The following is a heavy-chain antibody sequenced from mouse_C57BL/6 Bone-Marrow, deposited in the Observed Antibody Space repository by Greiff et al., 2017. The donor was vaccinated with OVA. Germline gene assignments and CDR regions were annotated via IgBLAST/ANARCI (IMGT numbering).Heavy chain of an antibody. CDR1: GYTFTDYY. CDR2: INPNNGGT. CDR3: ARRMEFITTVVATPGY. V-gene: IGHV1-26*01. D-gene: IGHD1-1*01. Sequence: VQLQQSGPELVKPGASVKISCKASGYTFTDYYMNWVKQRHGKSLEWIGDINPNNGGTSYNQKFQGKATLTVDKSSSTAYMERRSLTSEDSAGYYCARRMEFITTVVATPGYWGQGTSVTVSS. J-gene: IGHJ4*01.